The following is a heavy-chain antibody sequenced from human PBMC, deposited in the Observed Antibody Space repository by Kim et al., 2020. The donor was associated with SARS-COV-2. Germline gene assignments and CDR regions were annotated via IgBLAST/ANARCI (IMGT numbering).Heavy chain of an antibody. J-gene: IGHJ6*03. Sequence: PSLKSLVTISVDTSKNQFSLKLSSVTAADTAVYYCASHSSSVYYYYYMDVWGKGTTVTVSS. D-gene: IGHD6-6*01. CDR3: ASHSSSVYYYYYMDV. V-gene: IGHV4-59*08.